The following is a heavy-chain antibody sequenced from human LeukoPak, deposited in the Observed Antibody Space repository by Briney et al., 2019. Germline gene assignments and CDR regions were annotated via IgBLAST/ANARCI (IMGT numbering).Heavy chain of an antibody. D-gene: IGHD6-19*01. CDR1: GCSISSSSYD. CDR2: IYYSGRI. CDR3: PRKVAGSYGDYYDY. V-gene: IGHV4-39*01. J-gene: IGHJ4*02. Sequence: SSETLSLTCTVAGCSISSSSYDWGWIRLPPGQGLEWIGSIYYSGRIYYNPSLRSRVTISLGTSKNQFSLKLSSVTAADTGVYYCPRKVAGSYGDYYDYWGQGTLVTVSS.